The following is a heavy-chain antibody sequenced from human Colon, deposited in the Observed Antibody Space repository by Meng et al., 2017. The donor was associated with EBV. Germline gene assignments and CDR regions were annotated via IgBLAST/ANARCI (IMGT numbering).Heavy chain of an antibody. CDR1: GGSMNSSSYF. Sequence: QLQLQESGPGLVKPSETLSLTCTVSGGSMNSSSYFWAWIRQPPGKGLEWIACLSYNANIYYNPSLKSRVTISLDTSRNQFSLKVNSVTAADTAVYYCASLYGDSSVWYLDLWGRGTLVTVYS. CDR3: ASLYGDSSVWYLDL. J-gene: IGHJ2*01. V-gene: IGHV4-39*07. D-gene: IGHD4-17*01. CDR2: LSYNANI.